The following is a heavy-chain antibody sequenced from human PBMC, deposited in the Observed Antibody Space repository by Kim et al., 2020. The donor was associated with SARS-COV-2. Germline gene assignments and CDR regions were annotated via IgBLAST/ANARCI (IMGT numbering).Heavy chain of an antibody. CDR3: ARDERGSGGPTVTTDY. V-gene: IGHV3-53*01. J-gene: IGHJ4*02. Sequence: GGSLRLSCAASGFTVSSNYMSWVRQAPGKGLEWVSVIYSGGSTYYADSVKGRFTISRDNSKNTLYLQMNSLRAEDTAVYYCARDERGSGGPTVTTDYWGQGTLVTVSS. D-gene: IGHD4-17*01. CDR1: GFTVSSNY. CDR2: IYSGGST.